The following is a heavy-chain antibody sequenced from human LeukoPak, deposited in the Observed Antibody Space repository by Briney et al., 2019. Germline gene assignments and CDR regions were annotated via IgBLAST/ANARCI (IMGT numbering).Heavy chain of an antibody. Sequence: ASVKVSCKASGYTFTSYDINWVRQATGQGLEWMGWMNPNSGNTGYAQKFQGRVTMTRNTSISTAYMELSSLRSEDTAVYYCAKPRYSSSWYGGYYFDYWGQGTLVTVSS. J-gene: IGHJ4*02. V-gene: IGHV1-8*01. CDR3: AKPRYSSSWYGGYYFDY. CDR2: MNPNSGNT. D-gene: IGHD6-13*01. CDR1: GYTFTSYD.